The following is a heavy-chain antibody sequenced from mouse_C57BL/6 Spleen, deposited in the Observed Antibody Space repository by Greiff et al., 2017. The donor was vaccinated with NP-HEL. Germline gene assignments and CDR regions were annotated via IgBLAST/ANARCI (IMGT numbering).Heavy chain of an antibody. V-gene: IGHV5-17*01. CDR2: ISRGSSTI. CDR3: ARSVLRDAWFAY. D-gene: IGHD1-1*01. CDR1: GFTFSDYG. Sequence: EVHLVESGGGLVKPGGSLKLSCAASGFTFSDYGMHWVRQAPETGLEWVAYISRGSSTIYYADTVKGRFTLSRDNATNTLFLQMTSLRSEDTAMYYCARSVLRDAWFAYWGQGTLVTVSA. J-gene: IGHJ3*01.